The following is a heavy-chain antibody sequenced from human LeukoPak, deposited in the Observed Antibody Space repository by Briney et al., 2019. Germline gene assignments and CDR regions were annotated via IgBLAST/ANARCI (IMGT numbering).Heavy chain of an antibody. V-gene: IGHV3-30*02. CDR2: IANDGSDI. CDR1: GFIFTNYG. D-gene: IGHD2-15*01. J-gene: IGHJ4*02. CDR3: VKDKRDKSQFDF. Sequence: PGGSLRLSCAASGFIFTNYGMHWVRQTPGKGLEWVAFIANDGSDIHYAASVKGRFTISRDNSKNTVYLQLNRLRGGDTAVYHCVKDKRDKSQFDFWGQGTLVTVSS.